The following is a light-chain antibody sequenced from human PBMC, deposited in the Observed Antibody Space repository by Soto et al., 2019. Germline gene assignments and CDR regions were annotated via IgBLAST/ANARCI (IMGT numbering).Light chain of an antibody. CDR2: KAS. Sequence: DIQMTQSPSTLSGSVGDRVTITCRASQTISSWLAWYQQKPGKAPKLLIYKASTLKSGVPSRFSGSGPGTEFTLTISSLEPEDFAVYYCQQRSNWPRTFGQGTKVDIK. V-gene: IGKV1-5*03. J-gene: IGKJ1*01. CDR1: QTISSW. CDR3: QQRSNWPRT.